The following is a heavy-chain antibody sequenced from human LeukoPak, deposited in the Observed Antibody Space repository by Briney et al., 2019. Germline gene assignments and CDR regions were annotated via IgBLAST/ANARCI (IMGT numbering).Heavy chain of an antibody. CDR3: ARLNRYCSSTSCSDY. J-gene: IGHJ4*02. D-gene: IGHD2-2*01. CDR1: GGSISSYY. Sequence: SETLSLICTVSGGSISSYYWSWIRQPPGKGLEWIGYIYYSGSTNYNPSLKSRVTISVDTSKNQFSLKLSSVTAADTAVYYCARLNRYCSSTSCSDYWGQGILVTVSS. CDR2: IYYSGST. V-gene: IGHV4-59*08.